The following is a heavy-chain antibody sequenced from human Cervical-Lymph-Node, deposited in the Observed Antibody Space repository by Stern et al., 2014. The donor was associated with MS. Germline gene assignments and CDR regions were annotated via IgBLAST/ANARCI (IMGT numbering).Heavy chain of an antibody. CDR2: SGTDGGT. CDR3: GKDLHYWSADS. Sequence: VQLVQSGGGLVQPGGSLRLSCAGSGFNFANFAMTWIRQAPGEGLEWVSGSGTDGGTHYAESVKGRFSISRDNSINTLFLQMDRLRAEDTAVYFCGKDLHYWSADSWGQGTLVTVSS. V-gene: IGHV3-23*04. J-gene: IGHJ4*02. CDR1: GFNFANFA. D-gene: IGHD1-1*01.